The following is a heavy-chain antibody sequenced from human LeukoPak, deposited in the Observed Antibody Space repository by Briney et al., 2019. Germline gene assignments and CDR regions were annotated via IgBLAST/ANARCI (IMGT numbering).Heavy chain of an antibody. CDR2: ISSSGSTI. J-gene: IGHJ5*02. D-gene: IGHD2-15*01. Sequence: GRSLRLSCAASGFTFSDYYMSWIRQAPGKGLEWVSYISSSGSTIYYADSVKGRFTISSENAKNSLYLQLNSLRAEDTAVYYCARCVGYCSGGSCYGEYNWFDPWGQGTLVTVSS. V-gene: IGHV3-11*01. CDR3: ARCVGYCSGGSCYGEYNWFDP. CDR1: GFTFSDYY.